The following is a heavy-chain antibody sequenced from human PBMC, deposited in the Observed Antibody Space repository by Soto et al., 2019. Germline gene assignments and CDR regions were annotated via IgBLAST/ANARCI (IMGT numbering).Heavy chain of an antibody. CDR2: INAGSAKT. CDR1: GYTFSGFA. Sequence: QVPLVQSGAEVKKPGASVKVSCKASGYTFSGFAIHWVRQAPGQSLEGMGWINAGSAKTKYSQIFKDRVTFTKDTSASTVFMELSSLSSEDTAVFYCARINSPQVAFDFWGQGTKVTVSA. J-gene: IGHJ3*01. CDR3: ARINSPQVAFDF. V-gene: IGHV1-3*01.